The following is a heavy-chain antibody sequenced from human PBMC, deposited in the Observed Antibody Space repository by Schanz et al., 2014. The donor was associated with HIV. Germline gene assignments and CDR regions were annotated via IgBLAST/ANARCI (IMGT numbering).Heavy chain of an antibody. CDR1: GFTFSNYG. J-gene: IGHJ4*02. V-gene: IGHV3-33*06. CDR3: AKGGSSPDY. Sequence: QVQLVESGGGVVQSGRSLRLSCAASGFTFSNYGMHWVRQAPGKGLEWVAVIWYDGSKKYYADSVKGRVTISRDNSKKTLYLQMNSLRAEDTAIYYCAKGGSSPDYWGQGTLVTVSS. D-gene: IGHD6-6*01. CDR2: IWYDGSKK.